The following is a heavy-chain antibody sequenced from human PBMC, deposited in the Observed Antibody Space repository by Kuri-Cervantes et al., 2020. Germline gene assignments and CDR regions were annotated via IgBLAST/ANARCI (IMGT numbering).Heavy chain of an antibody. V-gene: IGHV3-53*01. D-gene: IGHD3-10*01. J-gene: IGHJ4*02. CDR3: ASMVRGVIIMEYYFDY. Sequence: ETLSLTCAASGFTVSSDYMSWVRQAPKKGLEWVSVIYSGGSTYYADSVKGRFTISRDNSKNTLYLQMNSLRAEDTAVYYCASMVRGVIIMEYYFDYWGQGTLVTVSS. CDR1: GFTVSSDY. CDR2: IYSGGST.